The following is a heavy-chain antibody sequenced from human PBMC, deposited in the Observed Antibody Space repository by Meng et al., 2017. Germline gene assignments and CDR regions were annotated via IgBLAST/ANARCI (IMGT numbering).Heavy chain of an antibody. V-gene: IGHV1-69*01. Sequence: LVQSGAGVKKPGSSVKVPWKASGGTFSSYATSWVRQAPGQGLEWMGGIIPIFGTANYAQKFQGRVTITADESTSTAYMELSSLRSEDTAVYYCASNDGTGDRTGGDYWGQGTLVTVSS. J-gene: IGHJ4*02. CDR2: IIPIFGTA. CDR1: GGTFSSYA. D-gene: IGHD7-27*01. CDR3: ASNDGTGDRTGGDY.